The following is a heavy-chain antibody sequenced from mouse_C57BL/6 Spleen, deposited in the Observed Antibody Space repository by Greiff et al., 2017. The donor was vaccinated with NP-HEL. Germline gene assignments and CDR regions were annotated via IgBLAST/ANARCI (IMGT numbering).Heavy chain of an antibody. D-gene: IGHD2-2*01. CDR1: GFSFTSYA. CDR3: ARNGGLRRDWYFDV. CDR2: IWTGGGT. V-gene: IGHV2-9-1*01. Sequence: VHLVESGPGLVAPSQSLSITCTVSGFSFTSYAISWVRQPPGKGLEWLGVIWTGGGTNYNSALKSRLSISKDNSKSQVILKMNSLQTDDTARYYCARNGGLRRDWYFDVWGTGTTVTVSS. J-gene: IGHJ1*03.